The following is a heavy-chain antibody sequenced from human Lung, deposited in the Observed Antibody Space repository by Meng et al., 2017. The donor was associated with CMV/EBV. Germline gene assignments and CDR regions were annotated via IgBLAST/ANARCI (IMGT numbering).Heavy chain of an antibody. D-gene: IGHD6-19*01. CDR2: MNPNRGTT. V-gene: IGHV1-8*01. J-gene: IGHJ4*02. CDR1: GYTFTSYD. CDR3: ATGVADFEY. Sequence: QVQRVQSGGGVKKPGSSVRVSCKASGYTFTSYDINWVRQGTGQGLEWMGWMNPNRGTTGYAQKFQGRVTMTRNISKSTAYMDLSSLRSEDTAVYYCATGVADFEYWGQGTLVTVSS.